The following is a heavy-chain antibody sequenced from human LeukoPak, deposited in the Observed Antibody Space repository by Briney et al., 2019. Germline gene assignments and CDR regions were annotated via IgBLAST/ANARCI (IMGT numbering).Heavy chain of an antibody. D-gene: IGHD5-18*01. CDR2: IYYSGST. J-gene: IGHJ1*01. CDR3: ARHPPEYSYGISFQH. V-gene: IGHV4-59*08. CDR1: GGSISSYY. Sequence: SETLSLTCTVSGGSISSYYWSWIRQPPGKGLEWIGYIYYSGSTNYNPSLKSRVAISVDTSKNQFSLKLSSVTAADTAVYYCARHPPEYSYGISFQHWGQGTLVTVSS.